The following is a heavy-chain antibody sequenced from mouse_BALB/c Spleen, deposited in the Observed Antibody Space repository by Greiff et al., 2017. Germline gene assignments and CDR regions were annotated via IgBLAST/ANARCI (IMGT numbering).Heavy chain of an antibody. CDR2: ISYSGST. Sequence: DVKLQESGPGLVKPSQSLSLTCSVTGYSITSDYAWNWIRQFPGNKLEWMGYISYSGSTSYNPSLKSRISITRDTSKNQFFLQLNSVTTEDTATYYCATTATPYWYFDVWGAGTTVTVSS. J-gene: IGHJ1*01. D-gene: IGHD1-2*01. V-gene: IGHV3-2*02. CDR3: ATTATPYWYFDV. CDR1: GYSITSDYA.